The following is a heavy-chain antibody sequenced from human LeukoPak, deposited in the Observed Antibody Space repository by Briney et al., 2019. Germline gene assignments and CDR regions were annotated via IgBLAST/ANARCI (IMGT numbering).Heavy chain of an antibody. D-gene: IGHD3-22*01. CDR2: MYHSGST. V-gene: IGHV4-38-2*02. J-gene: IGHJ4*02. Sequence: PSGTLSLTCTVSGDSVSSDYLWGWVRQPPGKGLEWIGRMYHSGSTYYNPSIKSRVTISIDTSKNQFSLRLSSVTAADTAVYYCVRRKADSSGYYYVDFWGQGTLVTVSS. CDR3: VRRKADSSGYYYVDF. CDR1: GDSVSSDYL.